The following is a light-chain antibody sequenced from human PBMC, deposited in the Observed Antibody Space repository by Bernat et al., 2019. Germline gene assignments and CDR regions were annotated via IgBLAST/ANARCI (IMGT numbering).Light chain of an antibody. CDR1: QSISSY. Sequence: DIQMTQSPSSLSASVGDRVTITCRSSQSISSYLIWYQQKPGKAPKLLIYAASSLQSGVTSRFSGSGSVTDFTLTIRSLQPEDVATYYWKQSYSNPPTIGEGTKLEIK. CDR3: KQSYSNPPT. V-gene: IGKV1-39*01. J-gene: IGKJ2*01. CDR2: AAS.